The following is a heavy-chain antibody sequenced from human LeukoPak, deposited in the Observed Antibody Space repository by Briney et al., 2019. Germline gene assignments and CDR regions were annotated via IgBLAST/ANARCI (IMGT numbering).Heavy chain of an antibody. CDR2: INPSGGST. CDR3: AREPRKGDSSGYYPMGGFDI. D-gene: IGHD3-22*01. V-gene: IGHV1-46*01. CDR1: GYSFTGYY. Sequence: ASVKVSCKASGYSFTGYYIHWVRQAPGQGLEWMGIINPSGGSTSYAQKFQGRVTMTRDMSTSTVYMELSSLRSEDTAVYYCAREPRKGDSSGYYPMGGFDIWGQGTMVTVSS. J-gene: IGHJ3*02.